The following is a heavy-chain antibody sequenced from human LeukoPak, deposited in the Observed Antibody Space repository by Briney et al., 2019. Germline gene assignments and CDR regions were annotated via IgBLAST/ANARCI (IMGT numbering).Heavy chain of an antibody. J-gene: IGHJ6*03. Sequence: PSETLSLTCTVSGGSISSYYWSWIRQPPGKGLEWIGYIYYSGSTNYNPSLKSRVTISVDTSKNQFSLKLSSVTAADTAVYYCARSSNCSGGSCYYYYMDVWGKGTTVTVSS. D-gene: IGHD2-15*01. CDR2: IYYSGST. CDR3: ARSSNCSGGSCYYYYMDV. V-gene: IGHV4-59*01. CDR1: GGSISSYY.